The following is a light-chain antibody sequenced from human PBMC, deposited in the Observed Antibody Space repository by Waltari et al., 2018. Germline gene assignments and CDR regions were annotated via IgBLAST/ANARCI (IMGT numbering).Light chain of an antibody. V-gene: IGKV2-30*01. J-gene: IGKJ1*01. CDR3: MQGANWPPT. Sequence: DVVMTQSPLSLSVALGQPASISCTSSHSLVYDNGNTYLNWFHPRPGQSPRRLIYMVSTRDSGVAGRFSGSGSGTDFTLTINGVEAEDVGLYFCMQGANWPPTFGQGTRVEIK. CDR2: MVS. CDR1: HSLVYDNGNTY.